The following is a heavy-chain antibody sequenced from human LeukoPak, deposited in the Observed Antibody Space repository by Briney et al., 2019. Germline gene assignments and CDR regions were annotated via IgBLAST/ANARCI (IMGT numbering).Heavy chain of an antibody. CDR1: GFTFSSYG. CDR3: ARLAVAGYFDY. J-gene: IGHJ4*02. CDR2: IWYDGSNK. V-gene: IGHV3-33*01. D-gene: IGHD6-19*01. Sequence: GGSLRLSCAASGFTFSSYGMHWVRQAPGKGLEWVAVIWYDGSNKYYADSVKGRFTISRGNSKNTLYLQMNSLRAEDTAVYYCARLAVAGYFDYWGQGTLVTVSS.